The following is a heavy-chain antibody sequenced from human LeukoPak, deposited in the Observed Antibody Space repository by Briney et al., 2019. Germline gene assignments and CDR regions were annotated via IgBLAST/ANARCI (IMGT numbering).Heavy chain of an antibody. J-gene: IGHJ4*02. D-gene: IGHD4-23*01. CDR3: ARSNGGNLDY. Sequence: PGGSLRLSCAASGFTVNNNYMNWVRQAPGKGLEWVSLIYSGDSTYYADSVKGRFTISRDNAKNTLYLQMNSLRAEDTAVYYCARSNGGNLDYWGQGTLVTVSS. CDR2: IYSGDST. CDR1: GFTVNNNY. V-gene: IGHV3-53*01.